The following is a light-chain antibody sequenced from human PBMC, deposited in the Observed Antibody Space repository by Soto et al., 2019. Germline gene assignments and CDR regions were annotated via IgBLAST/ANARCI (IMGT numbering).Light chain of an antibody. V-gene: IGKV3-11*01. Sequence: TLFTHPPATLSLTPGVIATLSCRASQSVSSYSAWYQQNPGQAPRLLIYDASNRATGIPARFSGSGSGKEFHLTISRLEPEDFAVYHCQQRNKWPTFGHGTKVDIK. CDR3: QQRNKWPT. J-gene: IGKJ3*01. CDR1: QSVSSY. CDR2: DAS.